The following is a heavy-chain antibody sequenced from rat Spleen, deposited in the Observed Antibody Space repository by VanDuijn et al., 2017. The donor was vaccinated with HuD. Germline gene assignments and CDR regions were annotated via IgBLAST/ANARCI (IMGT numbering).Heavy chain of an antibody. CDR2: ITKTDGST. V-gene: IGHV5-29*01. D-gene: IGHD3-4*01. J-gene: IGHJ2*01. Sequence: EVQLVESDGGLVQPGRSLKLSCAASGFTFSDYYMAWVRQAPTKGLEWVATITKTDGSTYYPDSVRGRFTISRDNAKSTLYLQMNSLRSEDTATYYCTRPPTGVDYWGQGVMVTVSS. CDR3: TRPPTGVDY. CDR1: GFTFSDYY.